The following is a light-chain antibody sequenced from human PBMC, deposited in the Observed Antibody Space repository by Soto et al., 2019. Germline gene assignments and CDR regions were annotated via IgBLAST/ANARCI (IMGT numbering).Light chain of an antibody. V-gene: IGLV2-14*01. J-gene: IGLJ3*02. Sequence: QSALTQPASVSGSPGQSITISCTGTSSDVGGYKFVSWYQQHPGKAPKLIIYEVSNRPSGVSNRFSDSKSGNAASLTISGLQAEDEADYYCSSYTRSSSVVFGGGTKLTVL. CDR1: SSDVGGYKF. CDR2: EVS. CDR3: SSYTRSSSVV.